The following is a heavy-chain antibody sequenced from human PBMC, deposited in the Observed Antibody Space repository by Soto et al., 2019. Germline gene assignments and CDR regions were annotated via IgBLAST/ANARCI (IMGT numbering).Heavy chain of an antibody. Sequence: TGGSLRLSCAASGFTFSSYAMSWVRQAPGKGLEWVSAISGSGGSTYYADSVKGRFTISRDNSKNTLYLQMNSLRAEDTAVYYCAKDSAVTTSVDYWGQGSLVTVSS. J-gene: IGHJ4*02. CDR3: AKDSAVTTSVDY. V-gene: IGHV3-23*01. D-gene: IGHD4-17*01. CDR1: GFTFSSYA. CDR2: ISGSGGST.